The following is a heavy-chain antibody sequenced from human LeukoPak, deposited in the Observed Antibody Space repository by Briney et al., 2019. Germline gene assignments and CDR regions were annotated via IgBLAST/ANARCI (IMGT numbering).Heavy chain of an antibody. CDR2: INHSGST. CDR1: GGSFSGYY. Sequence: SETLSLTCAVYGGSFSGYYWSWIRQPPGKGLEWIGEINHSGSTNYNPSLKSRVTISVDTSKNQFSLKLSSVTAADTAVYYCARDSYSSSPHFDYWGQGTLVTVSS. CDR3: ARDSYSSSPHFDY. V-gene: IGHV4-34*01. J-gene: IGHJ4*02. D-gene: IGHD6-6*01.